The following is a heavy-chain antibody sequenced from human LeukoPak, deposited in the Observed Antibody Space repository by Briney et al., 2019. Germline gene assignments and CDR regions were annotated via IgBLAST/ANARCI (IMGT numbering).Heavy chain of an antibody. CDR3: AKDLGDGDYSLHSFDL. Sequence: GGSLKLSCAASGFTFSGNAMSWVRQVPGKGLEWVSAISGSGGSTYYADSVKGRFTISRDNSKNTVYLQMNSLRAEDTAVYYCAKDLGDGDYSLHSFDLWGQGTMVTVSS. CDR1: GFTFSGNA. D-gene: IGHD4-17*01. J-gene: IGHJ3*01. CDR2: ISGSGGST. V-gene: IGHV3-23*01.